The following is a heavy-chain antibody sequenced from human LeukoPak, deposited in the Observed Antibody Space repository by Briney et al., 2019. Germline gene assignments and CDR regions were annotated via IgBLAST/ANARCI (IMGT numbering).Heavy chain of an antibody. CDR2: ISSSTSTI. Sequence: GGSLRLSCAASGFTFSIYNMVWVRQGPGKGLEWVSYISSSTSTIYYADSVKGRFTISRDNANNLLYLQMNSLRDEDTAVYFCARERPVGATPFDFWGQGTLVTVSS. D-gene: IGHD1-26*01. CDR3: ARERPVGATPFDF. J-gene: IGHJ4*02. CDR1: GFTFSIYN. V-gene: IGHV3-48*02.